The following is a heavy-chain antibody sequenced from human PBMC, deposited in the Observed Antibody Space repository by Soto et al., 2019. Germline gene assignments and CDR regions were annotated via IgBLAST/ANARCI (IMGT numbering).Heavy chain of an antibody. CDR3: ARNLQTYYYFWSGYGY. J-gene: IGHJ4*02. CDR2: ISAYNGNT. V-gene: IGHV1-18*04. D-gene: IGHD3-3*01. Sequence: QVQLVQSGAEVKKPGASVKVSCKASGYTFTSYGISWVRQAPGQGLEWMGWISAYNGNTNYAQKLQGRVTMTTDTTTRTAYKALRRLRSDDTAVYYCARNLQTYYYFWSGYGYWGQGTLVTVSS. CDR1: GYTFTSYG.